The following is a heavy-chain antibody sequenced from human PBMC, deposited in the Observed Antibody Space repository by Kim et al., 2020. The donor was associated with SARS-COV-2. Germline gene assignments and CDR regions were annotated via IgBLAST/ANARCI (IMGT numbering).Heavy chain of an antibody. CDR1: GFTFDDYA. J-gene: IGHJ5*02. V-gene: IGHV3-9*01. CDR2: ISWNSGSI. CDR3: GRGGFGEFHSENWFDP. D-gene: IGHD3-10*01. Sequence: GGSLRLSCAASGFTFDDYAMHWVRQAPGKGLEWVSGISWNSGSIGYADSVKGRFTISRDNAKNSLYLQMNSLRAEDTALYYCGRGGFGEFHSENWFDPWGQGTLVTVSS.